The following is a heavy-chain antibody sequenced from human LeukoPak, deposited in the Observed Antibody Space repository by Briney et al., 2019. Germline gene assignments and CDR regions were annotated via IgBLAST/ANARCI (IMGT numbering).Heavy chain of an antibody. Sequence: ASVKVSCKASGHTTTKYGITWVRQAPGQGPEWMGWTSADNGNTNYAQKFQDRVTISIDTSTSTAFMELRSLRSDDTAVYYCAKNRGGTWWDLVDDWGQGTLVIVSS. CDR2: TSADNGNT. V-gene: IGHV1-18*01. CDR1: GHTTTKYG. CDR3: AKNRGGTWWDLVDD. J-gene: IGHJ4*02. D-gene: IGHD1-26*01.